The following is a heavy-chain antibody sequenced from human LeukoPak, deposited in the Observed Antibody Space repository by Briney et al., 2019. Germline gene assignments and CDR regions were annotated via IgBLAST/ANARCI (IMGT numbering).Heavy chain of an antibody. Sequence: ASVKVSCKASGYTFTSYDINWVRQATGQGLEWMGWMNPNSGNTGYAQKFQGRVTMTRNTSISTAYMELSSLRSEDTAVYYCARERNDVFQPYYYCYMDVWGKGTTVTISS. V-gene: IGHV1-8*01. D-gene: IGHD1-1*01. CDR2: MNPNSGNT. J-gene: IGHJ6*03. CDR1: GYTFTSYD. CDR3: ARERNDVFQPYYYCYMDV.